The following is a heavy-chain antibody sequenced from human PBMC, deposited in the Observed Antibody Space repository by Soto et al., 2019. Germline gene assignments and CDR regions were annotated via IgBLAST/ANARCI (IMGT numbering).Heavy chain of an antibody. CDR2: ISSSSSYI. Sequence: EVQLVESGGGLVKPGGSLRLSCAASGFTFSSYSMNWVRQAPGKGLEWVSSISSSSSYIYYADSVKGRFTISRDNAKNSLYLQMNSRRAEYTAVYYCARDGDSGPPGYYYYYYGMDVWGQGTTVTVSS. CDR3: ARDGDSGPPGYYYYYYGMDV. V-gene: IGHV3-21*01. J-gene: IGHJ6*02. D-gene: IGHD5-12*01. CDR1: GFTFSSYS.